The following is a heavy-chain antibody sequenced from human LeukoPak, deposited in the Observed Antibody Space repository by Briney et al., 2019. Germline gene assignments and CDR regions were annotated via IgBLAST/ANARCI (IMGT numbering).Heavy chain of an antibody. Sequence: PGGSLRLSCAASGFTFSNYAMSWVRQAPGKGLEWVSGISAGGSTTFYAGSVKGRFTISRDSAKNSLYLQMNSLRAEDTAVYYCAREAAPVLAAQPDAFDIWGQGTMVTVSS. CDR2: ISAGGSTT. J-gene: IGHJ3*02. CDR1: GFTFSNYA. D-gene: IGHD2-15*01. CDR3: AREAAPVLAAQPDAFDI. V-gene: IGHV3-23*01.